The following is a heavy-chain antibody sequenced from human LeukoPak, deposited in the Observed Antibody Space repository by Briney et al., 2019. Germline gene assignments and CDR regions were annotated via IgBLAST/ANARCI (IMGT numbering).Heavy chain of an antibody. CDR2: IKQCGSEK. CDR3: ARVREDYYPTSGYSYSDY. D-gene: IGHD3-22*01. Sequence: GGSLRLSCAASGFTFSSYWMSWGRQAPGKGLGGVANIKQCGSEKYYVDAVNGRFTMSRGKAKKSLYLQMDSLRAHGTALDYCARVREDYYPTSGYSYSDYWGQGTLVTVSS. V-gene: IGHV3-7*01. CDR1: GFTFSSYW. J-gene: IGHJ4*02.